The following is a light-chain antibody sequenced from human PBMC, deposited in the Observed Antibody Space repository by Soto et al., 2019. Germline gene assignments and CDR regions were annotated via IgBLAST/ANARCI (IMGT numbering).Light chain of an antibody. CDR2: GAS. Sequence: EIVLTQSPGTLSLSPGERATLSCRASQSVSSSYLAWYQHKPGQAPRLLIYGASSRATGIPDRFSGSGSGTYFPLTISRLEPEDFAVYYCQQYGSSPFTFGPRTKVDIK. V-gene: IGKV3-20*01. J-gene: IGKJ3*01. CDR1: QSVSSSY. CDR3: QQYGSSPFT.